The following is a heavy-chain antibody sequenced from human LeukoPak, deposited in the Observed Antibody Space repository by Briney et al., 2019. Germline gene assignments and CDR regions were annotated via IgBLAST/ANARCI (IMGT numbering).Heavy chain of an antibody. CDR1: GFTFDDYG. CDR3: ARDPRGVSRYFDY. CDR2: ISSRSSYI. D-gene: IGHD3-10*01. J-gene: IGHJ4*02. V-gene: IGHV3-21*01. Sequence: PGGSLRLSCAASGFTFDDYGMSWVRQAPGKGLEWVSSISSRSSYIYYADSVKGRFTISRDNAKNSLFLQMNSLRAEDTAVYYCARDPRGVSRYFDYWGQGTLVTVSS.